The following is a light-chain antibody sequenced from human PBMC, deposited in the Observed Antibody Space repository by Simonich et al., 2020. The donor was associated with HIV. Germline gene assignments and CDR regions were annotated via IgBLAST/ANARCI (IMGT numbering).Light chain of an antibody. CDR1: QSISSY. CDR3: QQLNSYPIT. J-gene: IGKJ5*01. CDR2: AAS. V-gene: IGKV1-39*01. Sequence: DIQMTQSPSSLSASVGDRVTLTCRASQSISSYLNWYQQKPGKAPKLLIYAASSLQSGVPSRFSGSGAGTEFTLTISSLQPEDFATYYCQQLNSYPITFGQGTRLEIK.